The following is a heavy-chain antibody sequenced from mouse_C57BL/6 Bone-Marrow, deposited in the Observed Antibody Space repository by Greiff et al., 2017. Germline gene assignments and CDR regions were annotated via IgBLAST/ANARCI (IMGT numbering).Heavy chain of an antibody. J-gene: IGHJ2*01. CDR3: ARWGDYFDY. CDR1: GYSITSGYY. Sequence: VQLKESGPGLVKPSQSLSLTCSVTGYSITSGYYWNWIRQFPGNKLEWMGYISYDGSNNYNPSLKNRISITRDTSKNQFFLKLNSVTTEDTATYYCARWGDYFDYWGQGTTLTVSS. V-gene: IGHV3-6*01. CDR2: ISYDGSN.